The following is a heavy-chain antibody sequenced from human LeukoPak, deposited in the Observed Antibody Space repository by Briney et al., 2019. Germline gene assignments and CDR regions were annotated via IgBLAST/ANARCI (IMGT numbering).Heavy chain of an antibody. V-gene: IGHV4-4*07. D-gene: IGHD3-22*01. Sequence: PSETLSLTCTVSGGSISSYYWSWIRQPAGKGLEWTGRIYTSGSTNYNPSLKSRVTMSIDTSKNQFSLKLSSVTAADTAVYYCARARGQWLGFYYMDVWGKGTTVTVSS. CDR2: IYTSGST. CDR1: GGSISSYY. J-gene: IGHJ6*03. CDR3: ARARGQWLGFYYMDV.